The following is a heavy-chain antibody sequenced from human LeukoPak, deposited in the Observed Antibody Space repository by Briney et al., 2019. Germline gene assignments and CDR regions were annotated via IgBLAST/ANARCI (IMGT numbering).Heavy chain of an antibody. J-gene: IGHJ6*02. D-gene: IGHD7-27*01. Sequence: GGSLRLSCAASGFTFSSYSMNWVRQAPGKGLEWVSSISSSSSYIYYADSVKGRFTISRDNAKNSLYLQVNSLRAEDTAVYYCARDHLTDTYYYYGMDVWGQGTTVTVSS. V-gene: IGHV3-21*04. CDR3: ARDHLTDTYYYYGMDV. CDR1: GFTFSSYS. CDR2: ISSSSSYI.